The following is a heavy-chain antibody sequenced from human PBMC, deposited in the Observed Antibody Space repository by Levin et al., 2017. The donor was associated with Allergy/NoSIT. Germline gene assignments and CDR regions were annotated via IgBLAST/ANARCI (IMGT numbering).Heavy chain of an antibody. CDR1: GFTFSSYW. Sequence: GESLKISCAASGFTFSSYWMHWVRQAPGKGLVWVSRINSDGSSTSYADSVKGRFTISRDNAKNTLYLQMNSLRAEDTAVYYCARDLRGAPTPFYYYYGMDVWGQGTTVTVSS. V-gene: IGHV3-74*01. J-gene: IGHJ6*02. CDR2: INSDGSST. CDR3: ARDLRGAPTPFYYYYGMDV. D-gene: IGHD3-10*01.